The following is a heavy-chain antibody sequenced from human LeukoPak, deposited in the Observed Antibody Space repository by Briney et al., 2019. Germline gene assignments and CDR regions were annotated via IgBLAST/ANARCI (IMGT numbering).Heavy chain of an antibody. Sequence: KPSETLSLTCTVSGDSMRTYYWSWIRQPAGKGLEWIGRIYSSGTTSYNPSLKSRVTMSIDKSKNQFSLKLSSVTAADTAVYYCARDSSSWFLGYWGQGSLVTVSS. V-gene: IGHV4-4*07. CDR2: IYSSGTT. J-gene: IGHJ4*02. CDR3: ARDSSSWFLGY. D-gene: IGHD6-13*01. CDR1: GDSMRTYY.